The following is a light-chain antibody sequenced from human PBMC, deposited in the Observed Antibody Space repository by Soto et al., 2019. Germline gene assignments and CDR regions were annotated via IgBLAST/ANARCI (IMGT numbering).Light chain of an antibody. Sequence: EIVMTRSPDTLYVSPGERVTLSCRASQSVSDNLAWYQQKPGQGPRLLVYRASTRTLGIPARFSGSESGTEFTLTISSLQSEDFAVYYCQQYNTWPITFGQGTRLEIK. J-gene: IGKJ5*01. CDR3: QQYNTWPIT. CDR1: QSVSDN. CDR2: RAS. V-gene: IGKV3-15*01.